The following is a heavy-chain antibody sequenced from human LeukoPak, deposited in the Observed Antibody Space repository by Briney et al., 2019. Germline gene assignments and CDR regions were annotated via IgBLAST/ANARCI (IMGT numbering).Heavy chain of an antibody. D-gene: IGHD3-22*01. V-gene: IGHV4-39*07. J-gene: IGHJ3*02. CDR2: IYYSGST. CDR3: AIGSVVVITPAGSFDI. CDR1: GGSISSSSYY. Sequence: PSETLSLTCTVSGGSISSSSYYWGWIRQPPGKELEWIGSIYYSGSTYYNPSLKSRVTISVDTSQNQFSLKLSSVTAADTAVYYCAIGSVVVITPAGSFDIWGQGTMVTVSS.